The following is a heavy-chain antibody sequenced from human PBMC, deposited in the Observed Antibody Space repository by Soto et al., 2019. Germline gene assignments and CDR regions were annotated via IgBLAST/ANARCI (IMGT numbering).Heavy chain of an antibody. Sequence: ASVKVSCKASGGTFSSYAISWVRQAPGQGLEWMGGIIPIFGTANYAQKFQGRVTITADESTSTAYKELSSLRSEDTAVYYCARGLGYCSSTSCYVWEQYYYYGMYVWGQGITVTVSS. CDR3: ARGLGYCSSTSCYVWEQYYYYGMYV. CDR1: GGTFSSYA. CDR2: IIPIFGTA. D-gene: IGHD2-2*01. V-gene: IGHV1-69*13. J-gene: IGHJ6*02.